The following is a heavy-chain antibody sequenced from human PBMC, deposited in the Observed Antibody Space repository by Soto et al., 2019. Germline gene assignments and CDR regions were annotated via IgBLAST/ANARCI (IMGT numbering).Heavy chain of an antibody. CDR1: GFTFSSYA. D-gene: IGHD6-19*01. CDR3: ESKEYGWFLPARDY. V-gene: IGHV3-23*01. CDR2: ISGSGGST. J-gene: IGHJ4*02. Sequence: EVQLLESGGGLVQPGGSLRLSCAASGFTFSSYAMSWVRQAPGKGLEWGSAISGSGGSTYYADSVEGRFTISRDNSKNTLYLQMNSLSAEDTAVYYCESKEYGWFLPARDYWGQGTLVTVSS.